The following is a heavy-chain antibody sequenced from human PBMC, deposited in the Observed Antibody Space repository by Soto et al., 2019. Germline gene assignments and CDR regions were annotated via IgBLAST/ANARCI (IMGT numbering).Heavy chain of an antibody. V-gene: IGHV1-3*01. CDR1: GYSFGTHS. D-gene: IGHD1-1*01. CDR2: INGGNGNT. Sequence: ASVKVSCKASGYSFGTHSIHWGREAPGQGLEWMGWINGGNGNTKYSQKFRDRVTITRDASASTGYMELSSLRSEDTAVYYCARGKGMEENYYYYGMDVWGQGTTVTVSS. J-gene: IGHJ6*02. CDR3: ARGKGMEENYYYYGMDV.